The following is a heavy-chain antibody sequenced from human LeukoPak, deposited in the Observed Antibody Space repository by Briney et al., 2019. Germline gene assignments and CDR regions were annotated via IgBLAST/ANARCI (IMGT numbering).Heavy chain of an antibody. Sequence: SETLSLTCTVSGGSITSYHYSWIRQPPGKGLEWIGEINHSGSTNYNPSLKSRVTMSVDTSKNQFSLKLSSVTAADTAVYYCATRSYDFWSGYPGWGQGTLVTVSS. CDR2: INHSGST. J-gene: IGHJ4*02. D-gene: IGHD3-3*01. V-gene: IGHV4-34*01. CDR3: ATRSYDFWSGYPG. CDR1: GGSITSYH.